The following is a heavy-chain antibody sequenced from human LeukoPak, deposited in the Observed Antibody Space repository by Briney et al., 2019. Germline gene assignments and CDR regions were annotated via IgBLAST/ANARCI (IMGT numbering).Heavy chain of an antibody. Sequence: GSLRLSCAASGFTFSSYAMSWVRQPPGKGLEWIGEINHSGSTNYNPSLKSRVTISVDTSKNQFSLKLSSVTAADTAVYYCARGSVATIIYGMDVWGQGTTVTVSS. CDR2: INHSGST. CDR1: GFTFSSYA. J-gene: IGHJ6*02. D-gene: IGHD5-12*01. V-gene: IGHV4-34*01. CDR3: ARGSVATIIYGMDV.